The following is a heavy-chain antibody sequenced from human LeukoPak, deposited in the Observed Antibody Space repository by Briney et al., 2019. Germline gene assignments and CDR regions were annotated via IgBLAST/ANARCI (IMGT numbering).Heavy chain of an antibody. D-gene: IGHD6-6*01. J-gene: IGHJ4*02. Sequence: SETLSLTCTVSGGPISSYYWSWIRQPPGKGLEWIGYIHSSGSTNYNPSLKSRVSISVATSKNQFYMKLSSVTAADSAVYSCARITRLSSSPDLYYVDTSGQGTLVTVSS. CDR2: IHSSGST. V-gene: IGHV4-4*09. CDR1: GGPISSYY. CDR3: ARITRLSSSPDLYYVDT.